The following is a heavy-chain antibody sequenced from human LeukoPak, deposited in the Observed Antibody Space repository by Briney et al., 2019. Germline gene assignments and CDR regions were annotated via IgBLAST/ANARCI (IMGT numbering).Heavy chain of an antibody. V-gene: IGHV4-59*01. D-gene: IGHD5-18*01. Sequence: SETLSLTCTVSGGSISSYYWSWIRQPPGKGLEWIGCIYYSGSTNYNPSLKSRVTISVDTSKNQFSLKLSSVTAADTAVYYCARGYSYGYSKYWYFDLWGRGTLVTVSS. CDR3: ARGYSYGYSKYWYFDL. J-gene: IGHJ2*01. CDR2: IYYSGST. CDR1: GGSISSYY.